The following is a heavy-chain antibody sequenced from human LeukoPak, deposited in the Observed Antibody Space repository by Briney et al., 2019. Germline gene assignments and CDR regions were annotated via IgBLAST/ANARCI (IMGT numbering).Heavy chain of an antibody. D-gene: IGHD3-22*01. CDR1: GASVSSGSYY. V-gene: IGHV4-30-4*08. Sequence: SETLSLTCNVSGASVSSGSYYWSWIRQPPGKGLEWIGYIYYSGSTYYNPSLKSRVTISVDTSKNQFSLKLSSVTAADTAVYYCARSNYYDRTFDYWGQGTLVTVSS. CDR2: IYYSGST. CDR3: ARSNYYDRTFDY. J-gene: IGHJ4*02.